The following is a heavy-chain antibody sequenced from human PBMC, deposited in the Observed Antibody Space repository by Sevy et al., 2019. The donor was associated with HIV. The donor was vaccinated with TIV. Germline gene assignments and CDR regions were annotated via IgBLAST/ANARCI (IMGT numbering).Heavy chain of an antibody. Sequence: ASVKVSCKASGGTFSSYAISWVRQAPGQGLEWMGGIIPSFGTANYAQKFQGRVTITADESTSTAYMELSSLRSEDTAVYYCARTKKPLRFLEWLGGGYFDYWGQGTLVTVSS. D-gene: IGHD3-3*01. J-gene: IGHJ4*02. CDR2: IIPSFGTA. V-gene: IGHV1-69*13. CDR1: GGTFSSYA. CDR3: ARTKKPLRFLEWLGGGYFDY.